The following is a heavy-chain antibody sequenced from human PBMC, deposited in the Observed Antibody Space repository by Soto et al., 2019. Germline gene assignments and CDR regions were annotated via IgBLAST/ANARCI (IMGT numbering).Heavy chain of an antibody. D-gene: IGHD3-22*01. CDR2: TYYSGST. J-gene: IGHJ5*02. CDR3: AREYYYSSGPINWFDP. CDR1: ARSISSCESY. Sequence: PSETLAPSCTVSARSISSCESYWSWVRQPPAKALEWIGYTYYSGSTYYNPSLKSRVTISVYTSKNQFSLKLSSVTAADTAVYYCAREYYYSSGPINWFDPWGQGTLVT. V-gene: IGHV4-30-4*01.